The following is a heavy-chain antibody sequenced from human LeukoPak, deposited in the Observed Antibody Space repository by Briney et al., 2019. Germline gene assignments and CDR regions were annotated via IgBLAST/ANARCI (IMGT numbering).Heavy chain of an antibody. V-gene: IGHV3-30*02. CDR3: AKDGSSPFGY. Sequence: GGSLRLSCVVSGFTFSSYDMHRVRQAPGKGLEWVAFMRYDGSDEYYGDSVKGRFTIFRGNSKNTLYLQMNSLRVEDTAVYYCAKDGSSPFGYWGQGTLVTVSS. CDR2: MRYDGSDE. CDR1: GFTFSSYD. D-gene: IGHD6-6*01. J-gene: IGHJ4*02.